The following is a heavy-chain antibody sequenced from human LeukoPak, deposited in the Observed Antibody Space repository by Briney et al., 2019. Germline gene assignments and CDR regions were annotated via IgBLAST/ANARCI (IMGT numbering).Heavy chain of an antibody. CDR3: ARVKQIAVAGMGVFDH. V-gene: IGHV4-59*01. CDR2: VSYSGST. J-gene: IGHJ4*02. Sequence: PSETLSLTCTVSGASTSTYYWTWIRQPPGKGLECIGYVSYSGSTNYNPSLKSRVTISVDTSKNQFSLKLSSVTAADTAVYYCARVKQIAVAGMGVFDHWGQGTLVTVSS. D-gene: IGHD6-19*01. CDR1: GASTSTYY.